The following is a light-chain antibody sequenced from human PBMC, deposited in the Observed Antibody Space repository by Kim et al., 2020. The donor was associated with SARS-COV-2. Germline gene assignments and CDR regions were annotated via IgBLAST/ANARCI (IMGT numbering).Light chain of an antibody. Sequence: IVLTQSPATLSLSPGEGATLSCRASQSIGGFLAWYQQRPGQTPRLLIYDTFKRATGIPARFSGSGSGTDFTLTISTLESEDFAIYYCQRSSWPITCAQETRLVI. CDR1: QSIGGF. J-gene: IGKJ5*01. V-gene: IGKV3-11*01. CDR3: QRSSWPIT. CDR2: DTF.